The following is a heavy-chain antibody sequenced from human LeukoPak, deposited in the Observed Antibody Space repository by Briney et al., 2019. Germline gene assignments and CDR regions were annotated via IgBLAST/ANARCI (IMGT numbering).Heavy chain of an antibody. CDR1: GFTVSSNY. CDR2: IYSGGST. V-gene: IGHV3-66*01. D-gene: IGHD6-19*01. J-gene: IGHJ5*02. CDR3: ARGTAVERYNRFDP. Sequence: GGSLRLSCAASGFTVSSNYMSWVRQAPGKGLEWVSVIYSGGSTYYADSVKGRFTISRDNSKNTLYLQMNSLRAEDTAVYYCARGTAVERYNRFDPWGQGTLVTVSS.